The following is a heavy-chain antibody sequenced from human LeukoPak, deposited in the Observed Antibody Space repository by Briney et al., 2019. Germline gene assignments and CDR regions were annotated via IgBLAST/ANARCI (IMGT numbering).Heavy chain of an antibody. J-gene: IGHJ4*02. CDR2: ISPKNGGT. CDR1: GYTLTDYY. CDR3: AREDYYGSGSYCTDY. D-gene: IGHD3-10*01. V-gene: IGHV1-2*02. Sequence: VKVSCKASGYTLTDYYMHWVRQAPGQGLEWMGWISPKNGGTDYAQKFQGRVTMTRDTSISTAYMELSRLRSDDTAVYYCAREDYYGSGSYCTDYWGQGTLVTVSS.